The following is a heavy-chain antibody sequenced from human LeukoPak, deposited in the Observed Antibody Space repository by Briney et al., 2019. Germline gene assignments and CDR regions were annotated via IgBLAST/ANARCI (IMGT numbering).Heavy chain of an antibody. Sequence: PGGSLGLSCAASGFTFSSSWMHWVRQAPGKGLVWVSRSNSDGSTTTYADSVKGRFTISRDNAKNTLYLQMNSLRAEDTAVYYCARGGATRAFDIWGQGTMVTVSS. CDR2: SNSDGSTT. CDR3: ARGGATRAFDI. CDR1: GFTFSSSW. D-gene: IGHD1-26*01. J-gene: IGHJ3*02. V-gene: IGHV3-74*01.